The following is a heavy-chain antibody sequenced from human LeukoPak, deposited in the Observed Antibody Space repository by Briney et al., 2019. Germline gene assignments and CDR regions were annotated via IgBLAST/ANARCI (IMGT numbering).Heavy chain of an antibody. V-gene: IGHV5-51*01. CDR3: AIPPGYCGNDCSFDH. D-gene: IGHD2-21*02. Sequence: GESLQISCEGSGYSFSNYWNGWVRQMPGKGLEWMGIIYPGDYETRYSPSFQGLVTISVDKSISTAYLQWSSLKASDTAMYYCAIPPGYCGNDCSFDHWGQGTLVTVSS. CDR1: GYSFSNYW. J-gene: IGHJ4*02. CDR2: IYPGDYET.